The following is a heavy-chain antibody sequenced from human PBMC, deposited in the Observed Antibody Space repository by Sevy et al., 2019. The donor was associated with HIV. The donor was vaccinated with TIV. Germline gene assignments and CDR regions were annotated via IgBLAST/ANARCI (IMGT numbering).Heavy chain of an antibody. CDR1: GFTFSSYS. CDR3: AGGGSSTGCYSQIQWGYYYYYGMDV. V-gene: IGHV3-21*01. Sequence: GGSLRLSCAASGFTFSSYSMNWVRQAPGKGLEWVSSISSSSSYIYYADSVKGRFTISRDNAKNSLYLQMNSLRAEDTAVYYCAGGGSSTGCYSQIQWGYYYYYGMDVWGQGTTVTVSS. J-gene: IGHJ6*02. CDR2: ISSSSSYI. D-gene: IGHD2-2*02.